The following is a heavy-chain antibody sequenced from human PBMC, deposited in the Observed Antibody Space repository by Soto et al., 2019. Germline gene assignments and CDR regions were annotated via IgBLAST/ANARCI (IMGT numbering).Heavy chain of an antibody. V-gene: IGHV3-30*18. CDR1: GFTFSSYG. D-gene: IGHD6-19*01. J-gene: IGHJ3*02. CDR3: AKGFSSGWHDAFDI. Sequence: PWGSLRLSCAASGFTFSSYGMHWVRQAPGKGLEWVAVISYDGSNKYYADSVKGRFTISRDNSKNTLYLQMNSLRAEDTAVYYCAKGFSSGWHDAFDIWGQGTMVTVSS. CDR2: ISYDGSNK.